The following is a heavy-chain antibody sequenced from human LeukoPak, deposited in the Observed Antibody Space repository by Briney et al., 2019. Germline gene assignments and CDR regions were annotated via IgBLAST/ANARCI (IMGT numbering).Heavy chain of an antibody. CDR1: GGSISSSSYY. Sequence: SETLSLTCTVSGGSISSSSYYWGWLRQPAGKGLEWIGRIYTSGSTNYNPSLKSRVTISVDTSKNQFSLKLSSVTAADTAVYYCAREHNWNYDDAFDIWGQGTMVTVSS. D-gene: IGHD1-7*01. CDR2: IYTSGST. V-gene: IGHV4-61*02. J-gene: IGHJ3*02. CDR3: AREHNWNYDDAFDI.